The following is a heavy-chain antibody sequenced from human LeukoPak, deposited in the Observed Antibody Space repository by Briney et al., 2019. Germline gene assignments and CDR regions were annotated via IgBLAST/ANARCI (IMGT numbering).Heavy chain of an antibody. D-gene: IGHD6-13*01. V-gene: IGHV3-74*01. Sequence: GGSLRLSCAASGFTFSSYWMHWVRHAPGKGLGLVSRISSDGRGTSYADSLKGRFTISRDNAKNTLYLQINSLRAEATAVYYCPRDQEGSSWFSVVDYYYGMDVWGQGTTVTVSS. CDR1: GFTFSSYW. J-gene: IGHJ6*02. CDR3: PRDQEGSSWFSVVDYYYGMDV. CDR2: ISSDGRGT.